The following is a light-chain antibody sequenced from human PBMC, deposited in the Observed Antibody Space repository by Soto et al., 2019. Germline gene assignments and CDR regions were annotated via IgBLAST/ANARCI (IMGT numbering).Light chain of an antibody. Sequence: DIQMTQFPSSLSASVGDSVSITCXASQSISTHLSWYQQKPGKAPKLLIYAASSLQSWVPSRFTGSGSGTDFTLTISSLQPEDFATYYCQQSYTSWWTFGQGTKVDIK. V-gene: IGKV1-39*01. J-gene: IGKJ1*01. CDR1: QSISTH. CDR3: QQSYTSWWT. CDR2: AAS.